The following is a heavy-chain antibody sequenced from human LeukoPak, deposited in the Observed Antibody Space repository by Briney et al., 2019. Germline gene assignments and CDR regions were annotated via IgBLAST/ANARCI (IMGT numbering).Heavy chain of an antibody. CDR3: AKLLRRYSSGWYEPDGPDY. Sequence: GGSLRLSCAASGFTFSSYEMNWVRQAPGKGLEWVSYISSSGSTIYYADSVKGRFTISRDNSKNTLYLQMNSLRAEDTAVYYCAKLLRRYSSGWYEPDGPDYWGQGTLVTVSS. J-gene: IGHJ4*02. V-gene: IGHV3-48*03. CDR2: ISSSGSTI. CDR1: GFTFSSYE. D-gene: IGHD6-19*01.